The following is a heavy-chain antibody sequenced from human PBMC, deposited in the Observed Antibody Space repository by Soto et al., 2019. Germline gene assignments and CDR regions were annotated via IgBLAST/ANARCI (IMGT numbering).Heavy chain of an antibody. Sequence: SETLSLTCAVYGGSFSGYYWSWIRQPPGKGLEWIGEINHSGSTNYNPSLKSRVTISVDTSKNQFSLKLSSVTAADTAVYYCARGVGYCRGGSCYPPYMDVWGQGTTVTVS. CDR3: ARGVGYCRGGSCYPPYMDV. J-gene: IGHJ6*02. CDR2: INHSGST. CDR1: GGSFSGYY. V-gene: IGHV4-34*01. D-gene: IGHD2-15*01.